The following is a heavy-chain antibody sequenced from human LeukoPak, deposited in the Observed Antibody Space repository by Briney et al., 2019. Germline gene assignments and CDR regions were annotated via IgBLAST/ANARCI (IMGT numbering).Heavy chain of an antibody. Sequence: GGSLRLSCAASGFTFSSYEMNWVRQAPGKGQEWVSYISSSGSTIYYADSVKGRFTISRDNAKNSLYLQMNSLRAEDTAVYYCARVPSYYDSSGYFYWGQGTLVTVSS. J-gene: IGHJ4*02. CDR1: GFTFSSYE. CDR3: ARVPSYYDSSGYFY. CDR2: ISSSGSTI. D-gene: IGHD3-22*01. V-gene: IGHV3-48*03.